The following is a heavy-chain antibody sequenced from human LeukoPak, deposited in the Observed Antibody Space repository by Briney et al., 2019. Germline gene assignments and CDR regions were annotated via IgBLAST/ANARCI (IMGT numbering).Heavy chain of an antibody. CDR2: IYYSGST. Sequence: SETLSLTCTVSGGSISSGDYYWSWIRQPPGKGLEWIGYIYYSGSTYYNPSLKSRVTISVDTSKNQFSLKLSSVTAADTAVYYCARDQTYYDSSGYSLYAFDIWGQGTMVTVSS. D-gene: IGHD3-22*01. CDR3: ARDQTYYDSSGYSLYAFDI. CDR1: GGSISSGDYY. V-gene: IGHV4-30-4*08. J-gene: IGHJ3*02.